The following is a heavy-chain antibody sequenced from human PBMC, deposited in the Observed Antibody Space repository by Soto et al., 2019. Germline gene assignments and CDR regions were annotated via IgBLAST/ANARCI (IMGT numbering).Heavy chain of an antibody. CDR1: AFTLSSYW. D-gene: IGHD3-22*01. V-gene: IGHV3-7*01. CDR3: ARDYEFGFDI. J-gene: IGHJ3*02. Sequence: EVQLVESGGGLVQPGGSLRLSCEASAFTLSSYWMSWVRQAPGKGLEWVANIKPDGSEKYYVDSVKGRCTISRDNTKNSLYLQMSTLRPEAPAIYYCARDYEFGFDIWGQGTLVTVSS. CDR2: IKPDGSEK.